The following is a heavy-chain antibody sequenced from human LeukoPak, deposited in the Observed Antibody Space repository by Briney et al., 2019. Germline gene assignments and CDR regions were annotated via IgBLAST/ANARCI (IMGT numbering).Heavy chain of an antibody. V-gene: IGHV1-18*01. Sequence: GASVKVSCKASGYTFTSYGISWVRQAPGQGLEWMGWISAYNGNTNYAQKLQGRVTMTTDTSTSTAYMELRSLRSDDTAVYYCARAVRIGVVTRQYYFDYWGQGTLVTVSS. D-gene: IGHD3-22*01. CDR1: GYTFTSYG. J-gene: IGHJ4*02. CDR3: ARAVRIGVVTRQYYFDY. CDR2: ISAYNGNT.